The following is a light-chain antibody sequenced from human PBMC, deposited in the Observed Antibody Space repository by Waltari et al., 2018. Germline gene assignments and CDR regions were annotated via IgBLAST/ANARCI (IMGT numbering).Light chain of an antibody. CDR3: QKSYNSPYT. V-gene: IGKV1-39*01. CDR2: AAS. CDR1: QSISTY. J-gene: IGKJ2*01. Sequence: DIQMTQSPSSLSASVGDRVTITCRASQSISTYLNWDQQRPGKAPKLLIYAASSFQSGVPSRFSGTGSETDFTLTISSLQPEDFATYYCQKSYNSPYTFGQGTKLEIK.